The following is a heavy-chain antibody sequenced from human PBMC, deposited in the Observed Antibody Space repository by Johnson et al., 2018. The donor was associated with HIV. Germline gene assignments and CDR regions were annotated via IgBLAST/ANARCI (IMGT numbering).Heavy chain of an antibody. Sequence: QVQLVESGGGVVQPGGSLRLSCAAFGFTFSTYGIHWVRQAPGKGLELVAFIRSDGTNKYYADFVKGRFSISRDNSKNTLYLQMNSLRAEDTAVYYCTSYFSYSSSWYSGVNAFDIWGQGTMVTVSA. CDR1: GFTFSTYG. CDR2: IRSDGTNK. CDR3: TSYFSYSSSWYSGVNAFDI. D-gene: IGHD6-13*01. J-gene: IGHJ3*02. V-gene: IGHV3-30*02.